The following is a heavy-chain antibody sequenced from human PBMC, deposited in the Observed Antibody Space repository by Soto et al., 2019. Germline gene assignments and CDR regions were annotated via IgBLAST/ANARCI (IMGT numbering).Heavy chain of an antibody. V-gene: IGHV1-69*01. CDR3: ARTTRGRLQSSHHAYYYYYYGMDV. Sequence: QVQLVQSGAEVKKPGSSVKVSCTASGGTFSSYAISWVRQAPGQGLEWMGGIIPIFGTANYAQKFQGRVTITADESTRTAYMELSSLRSEDTAVYYCARTTRGRLQSSHHAYYYYYYGMDVWGQGTTVTVSS. CDR1: GGTFSSYA. J-gene: IGHJ6*02. CDR2: IIPIFGTA. D-gene: IGHD5-12*01.